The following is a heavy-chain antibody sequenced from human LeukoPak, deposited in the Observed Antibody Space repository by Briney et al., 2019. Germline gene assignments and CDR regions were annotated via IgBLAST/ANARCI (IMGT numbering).Heavy chain of an antibody. CDR1: GFTFSSYS. D-gene: IGHD6-6*01. J-gene: IGHJ4*02. V-gene: IGHV3-48*01. CDR3: ARGRYSSSSGDFDY. CDR2: ISSSSSTI. Sequence: GGSLRLSCAASGFTFSSYSMNWVRQAPGKGLEWVSYISSSSSTIYYADSVKGRFTIPRDNAKNSLYLQMNSLRAEDTAVYYCARGRYSSSSGDFDYWGQGTLVTVSS.